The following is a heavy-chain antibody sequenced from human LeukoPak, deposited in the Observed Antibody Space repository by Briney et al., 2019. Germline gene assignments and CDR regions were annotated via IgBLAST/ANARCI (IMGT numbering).Heavy chain of an antibody. D-gene: IGHD6-13*01. J-gene: IGHJ6*02. CDR3: AREGHIAAAGSYGMDV. CDR1: GFTFGSYD. Sequence: AGGSLRLSCAASGFTFGSYDMHWVRQAAGKGLEWVSAIGTAGDTYYPGSVKGRFTISRENAKNSLYLQMNSLRAGDTAVYYCAREGHIAAAGSYGMDVWGQGTTVTVSS. CDR2: IGTAGDT. V-gene: IGHV3-13*01.